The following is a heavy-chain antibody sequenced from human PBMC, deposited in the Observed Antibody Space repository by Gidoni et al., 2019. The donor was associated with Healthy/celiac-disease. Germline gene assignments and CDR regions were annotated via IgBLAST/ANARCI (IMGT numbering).Heavy chain of an antibody. Sequence: QVQLVQSGAEVKKPGASVKVSCKASAYTFTGYYLHWVRQAPGQGLEWMGRINTNSGGTSYAQELQGRVTMTRDTSISTAYMGLSRLRSDDTAVYYCARGSRQLGSSDSAAMITNWGQGTLVTVSS. CDR3: ARGSRQLGSSDSAAMITN. D-gene: IGHD6-6*01. J-gene: IGHJ4*02. CDR1: AYTFTGYY. CDR2: INTNSGGT. V-gene: IGHV1-2*06.